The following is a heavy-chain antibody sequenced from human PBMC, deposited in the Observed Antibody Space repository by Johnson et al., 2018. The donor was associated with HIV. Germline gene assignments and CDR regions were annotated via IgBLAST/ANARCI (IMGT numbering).Heavy chain of an antibody. CDR3: TTDVRYWIVGATRDAFDI. J-gene: IGHJ3*02. D-gene: IGHD1-26*01. CDR2: INQDGSEK. CDR1: GFTFSSYF. Sequence: VQLVESGGCVVQPGGSLRLSCAASGFTFSSYFMSWVRQAPGKGLEWVANINQDGSEKYYVDSVKGRFTISRDDSKNTLYLQMNSLKTEDTAVYYCTTDVRYWIVGATRDAFDIWGQGTMVTVSS. V-gene: IGHV3-7*03.